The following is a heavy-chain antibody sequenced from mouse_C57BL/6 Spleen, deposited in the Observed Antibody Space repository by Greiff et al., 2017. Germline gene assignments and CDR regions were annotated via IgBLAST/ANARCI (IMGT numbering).Heavy chain of an antibody. Sequence: EVKVVESGEGLVKPGGSLKLSCAASGFTFSSYAMSWVRQTPEKRLEWVAYISSGGDYIYYADTVKGRFTISRDNARNTLYLQMSSLKSEDTAMYYCTRDKGRVTGTAWFAYWGQGTLVTVSA. J-gene: IGHJ3*01. CDR2: ISSGGDYI. V-gene: IGHV5-9-1*02. CDR3: TRDKGRVTGTAWFAY. D-gene: IGHD4-1*01. CDR1: GFTFSSYA.